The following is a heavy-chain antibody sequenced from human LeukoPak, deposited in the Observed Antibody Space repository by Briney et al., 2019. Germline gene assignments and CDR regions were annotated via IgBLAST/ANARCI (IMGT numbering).Heavy chain of an antibody. CDR3: ARERNLHCFDY. CDR1: GGSFSAYY. CDR2: INHSGST. D-gene: IGHD2-15*01. J-gene: IGHJ4*02. Sequence: SETLSLTCSVYGGSFSAYYWSWVRQPPGKGLEWIGEINHSGSTDYNPSLKSRVTISVDTSKNQFSLRLNSVTAADTAVYYCARERNLHCFDYWGQGAPVTVS. V-gene: IGHV4-34*01.